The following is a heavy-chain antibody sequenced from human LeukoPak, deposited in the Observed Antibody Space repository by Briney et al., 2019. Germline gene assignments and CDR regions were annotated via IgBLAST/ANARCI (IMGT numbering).Heavy chain of an antibody. J-gene: IGHJ3*01. D-gene: IGHD4/OR15-4a*01. V-gene: IGHV3-11*04. CDR2: ISSSGTTI. CDR3: ARGVTMVVSSPAFDL. Sequence: PGGSLRLSCAASGFTFGDYYMTWIRQAPGKGLEWVSYISSSGTTIYYADSVKGRFTISRDNAKNSLYLQMDSLRAEETAVYFCARGVTMVVSSPAFDLWGQGTLVTVSS. CDR1: GFTFGDYY.